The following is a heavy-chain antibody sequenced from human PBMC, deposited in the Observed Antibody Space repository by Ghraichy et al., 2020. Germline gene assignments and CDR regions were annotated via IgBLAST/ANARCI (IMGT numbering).Heavy chain of an antibody. Sequence: GGSLRLSCGASGFLFDKYAMHWVRQAPGKGLEWVSGINWSGNSVGYADSVKGRFTISRDNAKKALYLQMDSLRVEDTARYYCVKDMNGGTPYYYYGMDVWGQGTTVTVSS. CDR3: VKDMNGGTPYYYYGMDV. V-gene: IGHV3-9*01. D-gene: IGHD4-23*01. J-gene: IGHJ6*02. CDR1: GFLFDKYA. CDR2: INWSGNSV.